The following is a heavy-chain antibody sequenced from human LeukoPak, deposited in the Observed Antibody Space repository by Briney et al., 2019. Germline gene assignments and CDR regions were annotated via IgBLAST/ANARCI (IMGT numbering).Heavy chain of an antibody. CDR1: GFTFSDYY. CDR2: IWYDGSNK. V-gene: IGHV3-33*08. Sequence: GGSLRLSCAASGFTFSDYYMSWIRQAPGKGLEWVAVIWYDGSNKYYADSVKGRFTISRDNSKNTLYLQMNSLRAEDTAVYYCARDEQWLVHGYLDYWGQGTLVTVSS. J-gene: IGHJ4*02. CDR3: ARDEQWLVHGYLDY. D-gene: IGHD6-19*01.